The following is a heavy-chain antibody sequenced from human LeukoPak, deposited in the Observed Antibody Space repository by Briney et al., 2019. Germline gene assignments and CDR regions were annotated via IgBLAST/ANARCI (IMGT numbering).Heavy chain of an antibody. CDR1: GFTFDDYS. V-gene: IGHV3-9*01. Sequence: SLTLSCAASGFTFDDYSMHWVRQAPGKGLEWIAGSSWNSGSIGYADSVKGRFTISRDNAMNSLYLQMNGLRAEDTALYYCAKDIVSTSSNWFDPWGQGTLVTVSS. CDR2: SSWNSGSI. CDR3: AKDIVSTSSNWFDP. D-gene: IGHD2-2*01. J-gene: IGHJ5*02.